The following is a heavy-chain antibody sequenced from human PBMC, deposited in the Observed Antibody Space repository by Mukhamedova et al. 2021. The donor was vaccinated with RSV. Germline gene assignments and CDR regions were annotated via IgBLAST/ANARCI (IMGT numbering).Heavy chain of an antibody. Sequence: GLEWVSGISGSGYSKYYGDSVKGRFTIARDNSKKTLFLQMNSLRAEDTAIYYCTKSVLTGDSVFYYNGMDVWGQGTTVIVSS. CDR3: TKSVLTGDSVFYYNGMDV. V-gene: IGHV3-23*01. D-gene: IGHD3-9*01. CDR2: ISGSGYSK. J-gene: IGHJ6*02.